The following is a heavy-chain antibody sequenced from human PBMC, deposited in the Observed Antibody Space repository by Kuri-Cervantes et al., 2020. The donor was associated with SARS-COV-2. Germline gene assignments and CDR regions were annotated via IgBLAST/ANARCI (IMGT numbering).Heavy chain of an antibody. CDR3: ASLGTYDSSGSFDY. V-gene: IGHV4-59*12. D-gene: IGHD3-22*01. J-gene: IGHJ4*02. CDR2: IYYSGST. CDR1: GGSISSYY. Sequence: GSLRLSCTVSGGSISSYYWSWIRQPPGKGLEWIGYIYYSGSTNYNPSLKSRVTISVDTSKNQFSLKLSSVTAADTAVYYCASLGTYDSSGSFDYWGQGTLVTVSS.